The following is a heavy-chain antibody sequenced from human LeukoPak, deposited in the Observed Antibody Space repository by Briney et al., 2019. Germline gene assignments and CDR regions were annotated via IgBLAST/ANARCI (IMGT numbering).Heavy chain of an antibody. V-gene: IGHV3-30*02. D-gene: IGHD6-13*01. CDR3: AKDHGRAAAAPDY. J-gene: IGHJ4*02. Sequence: GGSLRLSCAASGFTFSSYGMHWVRQAPGKGLEWVAFIRYDGSNKYYADSVKGRFTISRDNSKNTLYLQMNSLRAEDTAVYYCAKDHGRAAAAPDYWGQGTLVTVSS. CDR1: GFTFSSYG. CDR2: IRYDGSNK.